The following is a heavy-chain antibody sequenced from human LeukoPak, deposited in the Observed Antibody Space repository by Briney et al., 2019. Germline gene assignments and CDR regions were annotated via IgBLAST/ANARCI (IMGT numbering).Heavy chain of an antibody. Sequence: GGSLRLSCAASGFAVSSNYMSWVRQAPGKGLEWVSVIYSGGSTYYADSVKGRFTISRDNSKNTLYLQMNSLRAEDTAVYYCARQGYGGSPTYYFDYWGQGTLVTVSS. CDR1: GFAVSSNY. CDR3: ARQGYGGSPTYYFDY. D-gene: IGHD4-23*01. J-gene: IGHJ4*02. CDR2: IYSGGST. V-gene: IGHV3-66*04.